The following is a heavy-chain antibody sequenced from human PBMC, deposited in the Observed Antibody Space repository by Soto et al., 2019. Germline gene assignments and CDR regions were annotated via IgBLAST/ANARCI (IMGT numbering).Heavy chain of an antibody. CDR3: AKDPTGRDIVVVPAAHLDY. CDR2: ISYDGSNK. Sequence: QVQLVESGGGVVQPGRSLRLSCAASGFTFSSYAMHWVRQAPGKGLEWVAVISYDGSNKYYADSVKGGFTISRDNSKNTLYLQMNSLRAEDTAVYYCAKDPTGRDIVVVPAAHLDYWGQGTLVTVSS. D-gene: IGHD2-2*01. V-gene: IGHV3-30-3*01. CDR1: GFTFSSYA. J-gene: IGHJ4*02.